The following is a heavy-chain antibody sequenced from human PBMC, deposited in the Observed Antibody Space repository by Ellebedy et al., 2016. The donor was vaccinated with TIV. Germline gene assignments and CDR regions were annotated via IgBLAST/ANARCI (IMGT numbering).Heavy chain of an antibody. D-gene: IGHD2-15*01. Sequence: PGGSLRLSCKGSGYSFTSYRIGWVRQMPGKGLEWMGIIYPGDSDTRYSPSFQGQVTISADKSFNTAYLQWSSLKASDTAMYYCARHFYCSGGNCYSILDFWGQGTLVTVSS. CDR3: ARHFYCSGGNCYSILDF. V-gene: IGHV5-51*01. CDR1: GYSFTSYR. J-gene: IGHJ4*02. CDR2: IYPGDSDT.